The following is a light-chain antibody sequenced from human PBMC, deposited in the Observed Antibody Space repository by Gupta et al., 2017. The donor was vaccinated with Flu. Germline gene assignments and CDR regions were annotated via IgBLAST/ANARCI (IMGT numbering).Light chain of an antibody. CDR1: QSVSSL. J-gene: IGKJ5*01. Sequence: EIVLTQSPATMHLSPGERATLSCGASQSVSSLLAWYQQKPGQAPRLLIYAASNRATGIPARFSGSGSGTDFTLTISSLEPEDFAVYYCQQRSNWPITFGQGTRLEIK. CDR3: QQRSNWPIT. CDR2: AAS. V-gene: IGKV3-11*01.